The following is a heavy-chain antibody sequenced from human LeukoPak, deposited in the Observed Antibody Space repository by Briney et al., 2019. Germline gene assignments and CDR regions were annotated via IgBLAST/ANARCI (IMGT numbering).Heavy chain of an antibody. Sequence: GASVKVSCKASDYTFTSYGISWVRQAPGQGLEGMGWISAYNGNTNYAQKLQGRVTMTTDTSTSTAYMELRSLRSDDTAVYYCARDTRIAAAGTPPGYWGQGTLVTVSS. V-gene: IGHV1-18*04. D-gene: IGHD6-13*01. J-gene: IGHJ4*02. CDR2: ISAYNGNT. CDR3: ARDTRIAAAGTPPGY. CDR1: DYTFTSYG.